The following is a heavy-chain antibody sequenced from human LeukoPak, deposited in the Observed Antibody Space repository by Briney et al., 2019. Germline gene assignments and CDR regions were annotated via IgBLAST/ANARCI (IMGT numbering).Heavy chain of an antibody. Sequence: GASVKVSCKASGGTFSSYAISWVRQAPGQGLEWMGGIIPIFGTANYAQKFQGRVTITADESTSTAYMELSSLRSEDTAVYYCARDAPSNYYDSSGYYGPYYYGMDVWGQGTAVTVS. D-gene: IGHD3-22*01. V-gene: IGHV1-69*13. CDR3: ARDAPSNYYDSSGYYGPYYYGMDV. J-gene: IGHJ6*02. CDR1: GGTFSSYA. CDR2: IIPIFGTA.